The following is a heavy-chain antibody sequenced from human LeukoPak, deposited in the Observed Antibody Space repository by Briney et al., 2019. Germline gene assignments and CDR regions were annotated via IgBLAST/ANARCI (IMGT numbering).Heavy chain of an antibody. Sequence: PSETLSLTCAVYGGSFSGYYWSWIRQPPGKGLEWIGEINHSGSTNCNPSLKSRVTISVDTSKNQFSLKLSSVAAADTAVYHCATLTRRSSRGSSWYARSDYWGQGTLVTVSS. V-gene: IGHV4-34*01. J-gene: IGHJ4*02. CDR1: GGSFSGYY. CDR3: ATLTRRSSRGSSWYARSDY. D-gene: IGHD6-13*01. CDR2: INHSGST.